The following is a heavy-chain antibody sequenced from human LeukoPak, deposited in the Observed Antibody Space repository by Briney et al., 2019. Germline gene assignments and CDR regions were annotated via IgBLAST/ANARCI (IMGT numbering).Heavy chain of an antibody. Sequence: GGSLRLSCAASGFSLSTSSMAWVRQAPGGGPDWVADIYADSSDTYHADSVKGRFSISRDDSTNTLYLQLNSLRAEDTAAYYCAKRLSHNYFEHWGRGALVTVSS. V-gene: IGHV3-23*01. CDR1: GFSLSTSS. CDR2: IYADSSDT. J-gene: IGHJ4*02. CDR3: AKRLSHNYFEH.